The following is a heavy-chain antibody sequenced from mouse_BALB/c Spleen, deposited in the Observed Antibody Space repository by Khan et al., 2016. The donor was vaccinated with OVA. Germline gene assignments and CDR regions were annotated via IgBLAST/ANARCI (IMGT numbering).Heavy chain of an antibody. J-gene: IGHJ2*01. CDR3: AREAYRYDEYYFDY. CDR2: ISSGGST. D-gene: IGHD2-14*01. Sequence: EVELVESGGGSVKPGGSLKLSCAVSGFTFSSYAMSWVRQTPEKRLEWVASISSGGSTYYPDSVKGRFTISRDNARNILYLQMSSLRSEDMAIYDCAREAYRYDEYYFDYWGQGTTLTVSS. V-gene: IGHV5-6-5*01. CDR1: GFTFSSYA.